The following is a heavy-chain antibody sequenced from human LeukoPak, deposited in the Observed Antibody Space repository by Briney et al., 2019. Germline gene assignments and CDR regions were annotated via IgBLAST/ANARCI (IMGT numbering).Heavy chain of an antibody. V-gene: IGHV3-23*01. CDR2: ISGSGGST. J-gene: IGHJ4*02. D-gene: IGHD3-9*01. CDR3: AKTRWELRYFDWLLFAPAFDY. CDR1: GFTFSSYA. Sequence: GGSLRLSCAASGFTFSSYAMSWVRQAPGKGLEWVSAISGSGGSTYYADSVKGRFTISRDNSKNTLYLQMNSLRAEDTAVYYCAKTRWELRYFDWLLFAPAFDYWGQGTLVTVSS.